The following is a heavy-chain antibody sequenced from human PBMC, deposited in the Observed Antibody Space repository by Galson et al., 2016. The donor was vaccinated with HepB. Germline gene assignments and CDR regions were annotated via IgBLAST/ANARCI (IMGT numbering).Heavy chain of an antibody. CDR3: VRSQRTVGTTGHFDY. D-gene: IGHD3/OR15-3a*01. CDR1: GFSLSTDEVR. CDR2: IAWDDEK. J-gene: IGHJ4*02. V-gene: IGHV2-70*04. Sequence: PALVKPTQTLTLTCTFSGFSLSTDEVRVSWIRQPTGKALEWLARIAWDDEKVYSPSLRSRGTISKDTSKNQVVLTLTNADPVDTATYYCVRSQRTVGTTGHFDYWGQGILVTVSS.